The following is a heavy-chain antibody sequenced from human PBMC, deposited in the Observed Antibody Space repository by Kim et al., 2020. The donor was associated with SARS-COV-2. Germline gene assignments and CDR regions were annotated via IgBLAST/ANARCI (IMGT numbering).Heavy chain of an antibody. CDR2: IDWDDDK. CDR1: GFSLSTSEMC. V-gene: IGHV2-70*01. J-gene: IGHJ6*02. D-gene: IGHD5-12*01. Sequence: SGPTLVNPTQTLTLTCTFSGFSLSTSEMCVSWIRQPPGKALEWLALIDWDDDKYYSTSLKTRLTISKDTSKNQVVLTMTNMDLVGTATYYCARIPVEMATITVYYYYGRDVGGQGTTVTVSS. CDR3: ARIPVEMATITVYYYYGRDV.